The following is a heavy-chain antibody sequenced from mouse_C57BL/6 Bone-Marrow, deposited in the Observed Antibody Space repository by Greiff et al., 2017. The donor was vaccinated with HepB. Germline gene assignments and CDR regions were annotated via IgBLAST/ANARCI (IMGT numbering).Heavy chain of an antibody. CDR3: ARSGTAQAPDY. CDR1: GYTFTSYG. D-gene: IGHD3-2*02. CDR2: IYPRSGNT. V-gene: IGHV1-81*01. Sequence: QVQLKHSGAELARPGASVKLSCKASGYTFTSYGISWVKQRTGQCLEWIGEIYPRSGNTYYNEKFKGKATLTADKSSSTAYMELRSLTSEDSAVYFCARSGTAQAPDYWGQGTTLTVSS. J-gene: IGHJ2*01.